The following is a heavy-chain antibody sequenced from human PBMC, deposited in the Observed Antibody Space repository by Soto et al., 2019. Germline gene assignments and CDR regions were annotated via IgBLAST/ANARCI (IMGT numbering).Heavy chain of an antibody. CDR3: ARDRDSGYSSSWYLTLDYYYGMDV. Sequence: GSLRLSCAASGFTFSSYWMSWVRQAPGKVLEWVANIKQDGSEKYYVDSVKGRFTISRDNAKNSLYLQMNSLRAEDTAVYYCARDRDSGYSSSWYLTLDYYYGMDVWGQGXTVTVYS. V-gene: IGHV3-7*03. J-gene: IGHJ6*02. CDR2: IKQDGSEK. D-gene: IGHD6-13*01. CDR1: GFTFSSYW.